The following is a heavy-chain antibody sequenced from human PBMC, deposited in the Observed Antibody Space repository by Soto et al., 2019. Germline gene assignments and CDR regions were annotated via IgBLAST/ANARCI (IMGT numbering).Heavy chain of an antibody. V-gene: IGHV3-48*01. J-gene: IGHJ4*02. CDR3: AKYTYSSSLDY. Sequence: EVQLVESGGGLVQPGGSLRLSCAASGFTFSSYNMNWVRQAPGKGLEWVSYISSSSSSIYYADSVKGRFTTSRDNAKNSLYLHMNSLSAEDTAVYYCAKYTYSSSLDYWGQGTLVTVSS. CDR1: GFTFSSYN. CDR2: ISSSSSSI. D-gene: IGHD6-13*01.